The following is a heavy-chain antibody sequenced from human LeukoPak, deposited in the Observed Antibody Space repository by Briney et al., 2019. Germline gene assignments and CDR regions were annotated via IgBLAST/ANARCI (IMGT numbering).Heavy chain of an antibody. V-gene: IGHV3-43*02. J-gene: IGHJ6*02. CDR3: ARDDGDCSSTSCYVNYYYYGMDV. CDR2: ISGDGGST. Sequence: GGSLRLSCAASGFTFDDYAMHWVRQAPGKGLEWVSLISGDGGSTYYADSVKGRFTISRDNSKNSLYLQMNSLRAEDTAVYYCARDDGDCSSTSCYVNYYYYGMDVWGQGTTVTVSS. CDR1: GFTFDDYA. D-gene: IGHD2-2*01.